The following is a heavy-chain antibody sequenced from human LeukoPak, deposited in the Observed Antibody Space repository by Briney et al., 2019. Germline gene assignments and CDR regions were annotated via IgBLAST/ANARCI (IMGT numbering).Heavy chain of an antibody. Sequence: GGSLRLSCAASGFTFSSYAMSWVRQAPGKGLEWVSAISGSGGSTYYADSVKGRFTISRDNSKNTLYLQMNSLRAEDTAVYYCAKDYYDSSGYPELGFDPWGQGTLVTVSS. CDR2: ISGSGGST. CDR3: AKDYYDSSGYPELGFDP. V-gene: IGHV3-23*01. D-gene: IGHD3-22*01. J-gene: IGHJ5*02. CDR1: GFTFSSYA.